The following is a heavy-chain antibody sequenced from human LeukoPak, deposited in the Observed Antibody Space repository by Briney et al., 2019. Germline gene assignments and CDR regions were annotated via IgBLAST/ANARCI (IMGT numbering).Heavy chain of an antibody. CDR3: ATHYSGSMALDR. CDR2: IDYSGNAI. CDR1: GFAFSAYE. V-gene: IGHV3-48*03. Sequence: PGGSLGLSCAASGFAFSAYEMNWVRQAPGKGLEWVSRIDYSGNAIVYADSVKGRFTISRDDARNSLYLQMTRPRAEDTALYYCATHYSGSMALDRWGQGTRVTVSS. J-gene: IGHJ1*01. D-gene: IGHD5-12*01.